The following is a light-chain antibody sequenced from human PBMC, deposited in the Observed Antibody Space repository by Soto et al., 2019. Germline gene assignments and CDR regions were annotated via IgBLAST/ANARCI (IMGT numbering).Light chain of an antibody. J-gene: IGKJ4*01. Sequence: EIVLTQSPATLSLSPGERATLSCRASQSVSSYLAWYQQKAGQAPRPLIYDASNRATGIPARFSGSGSGTEFTLPISSLEPEDFAVYYCQQRSSWPLTFGGATKVEIK. CDR2: DAS. CDR3: QQRSSWPLT. V-gene: IGKV3-11*01. CDR1: QSVSSY.